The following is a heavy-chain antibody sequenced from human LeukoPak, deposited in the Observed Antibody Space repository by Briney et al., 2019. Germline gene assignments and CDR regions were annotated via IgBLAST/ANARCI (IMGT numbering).Heavy chain of an antibody. Sequence: SETLSLTCAVYGGSFSGYYWSWIRQPPGKGLEWIGEINHSGSTNYNPSLKSRVTISVDTSKNQFSLRLSSVTAADTAVYYCARGLGYWGQGTLVAVSS. V-gene: IGHV4-34*01. CDR3: ARGLGY. J-gene: IGHJ4*02. CDR2: INHSGST. CDR1: GGSFSGYY.